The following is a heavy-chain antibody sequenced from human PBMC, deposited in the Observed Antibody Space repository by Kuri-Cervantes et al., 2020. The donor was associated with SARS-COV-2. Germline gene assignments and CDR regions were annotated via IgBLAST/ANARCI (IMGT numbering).Heavy chain of an antibody. D-gene: IGHD3-3*01. Sequence: GGSLRLSCAASGFTVSSNYMSWVRQAPGKGLEWVSVIYSGGSTYYADSVKGRFTISRDNSKNTLYLQMNSLRAEDTAVYYCVKVTTYYDFWSGYSYGMDVWGQGTTVTVSS. CDR1: GFTVSSNY. J-gene: IGHJ6*02. V-gene: IGHV3-66*01. CDR3: VKVTTYYDFWSGYSYGMDV. CDR2: IYSGGST.